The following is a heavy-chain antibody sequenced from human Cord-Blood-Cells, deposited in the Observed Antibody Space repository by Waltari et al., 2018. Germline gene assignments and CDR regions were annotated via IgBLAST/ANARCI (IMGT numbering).Heavy chain of an antibody. V-gene: IGHV1-24*01. Sequence: QVHLVQYGAEVKKTGASVKVSCKVSGSTSPELSMHSVRQAPGKGLMWMGGCDPEDGETIYAQKFQGRVTMTEDTSTDTAYMELSSLRSEDTAVYYCAGTGYGSGSYPFDYWGQGTLVTVSS. CDR1: GSTSPELS. CDR3: AGTGYGSGSYPFDY. J-gene: IGHJ4*02. CDR2: CDPEDGET. D-gene: IGHD3-10*01.